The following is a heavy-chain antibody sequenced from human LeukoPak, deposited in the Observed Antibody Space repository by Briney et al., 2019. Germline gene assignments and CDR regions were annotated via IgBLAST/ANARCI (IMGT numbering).Heavy chain of an antibody. CDR3: ARRVGGTTSRAFDI. J-gene: IGHJ3*02. D-gene: IGHD1-26*01. V-gene: IGHV5-51*01. CDR2: IYPGDSDT. Sequence: GESLKISCKGSGYSFTSYWIAWVRQMPGKGLEYMGIIYPGDSDTRYSPSFQGQVTISADKSITTAYLQWSSLKASDTAMYYCARRVGGTTSRAFDIWGQGTMVSVSS. CDR1: GYSFTSYW.